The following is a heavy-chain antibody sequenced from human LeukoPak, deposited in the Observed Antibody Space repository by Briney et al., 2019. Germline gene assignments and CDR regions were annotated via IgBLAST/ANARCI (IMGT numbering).Heavy chain of an antibody. CDR3: ARHGANYYYFDY. V-gene: IGHV4-38-2*01. CDR2: IYHSGNT. J-gene: IGHJ4*02. D-gene: IGHD4/OR15-4a*01. CDR1: GYSINSGYF. Sequence: PSETLPLTCAVSGYSINSGYFWAWIRQTPGEGLEWIGSIYHSGNTYSNPSLKSRVTISVDTSKNQFSLNLNSVTAADTALYYCARHGANYYYFDYWGQGTLVTVSS.